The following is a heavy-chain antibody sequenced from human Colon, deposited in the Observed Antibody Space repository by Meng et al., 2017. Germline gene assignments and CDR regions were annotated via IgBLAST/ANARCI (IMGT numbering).Heavy chain of an antibody. J-gene: IGHJ4*02. CDR1: AGPFSGYY. CDR2: INHSGDT. D-gene: IGHD2-15*01. CDR3: SSLLTLDY. V-gene: IGHV4-34*02. Sequence: QVPLQQWGPGLLKPSATLTITCAINAGPFSGYYWSWIRQAPGKGLEWIGEINHSGDTHYNPSLKSRVSMSFDTSKKQFSLHLSSVTAADTAVYYCSSLLTLDYWGPGTLVTVSS.